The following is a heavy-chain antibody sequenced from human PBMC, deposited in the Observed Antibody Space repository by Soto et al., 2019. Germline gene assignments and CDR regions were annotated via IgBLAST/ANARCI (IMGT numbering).Heavy chain of an antibody. CDR2: IYYSGST. CDR1: GDSISSDNYY. D-gene: IGHD3-10*01. Sequence: QVQLQESGPGLVKPSQTLSLTCTVSGDSISSDNYYWSWIRQPPGKGPEWIGYIYYSGSTYYSPSLKSRVTISVDTSKNQFSLKLSSVTAADTAVYYCARERDYYASGSPGFDYYGMDVWGQGTTVTVSS. CDR3: ARERDYYASGSPGFDYYGMDV. J-gene: IGHJ6*02. V-gene: IGHV4-30-4*08.